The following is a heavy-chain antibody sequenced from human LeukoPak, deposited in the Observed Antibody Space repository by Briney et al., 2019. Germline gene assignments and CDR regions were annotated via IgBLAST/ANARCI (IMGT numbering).Heavy chain of an antibody. D-gene: IGHD2-21*01. J-gene: IGHJ2*01. CDR2: ISWDSGKV. V-gene: IGHV3-9*01. Sequence: GGSLRLSCAASGFTFDDYAMHWVRQAPGKGLEWVSGISWDSGKVDYADSVKGRFTISRDNAKNSLYLQMNSLRIEDTALYYCAKGLYSSYWYLDLWGRGTQVTVSS. CDR1: GFTFDDYA. CDR3: AKGLYSSYWYLDL.